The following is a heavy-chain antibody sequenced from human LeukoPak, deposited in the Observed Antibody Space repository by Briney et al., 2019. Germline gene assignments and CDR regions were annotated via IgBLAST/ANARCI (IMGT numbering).Heavy chain of an antibody. D-gene: IGHD5-24*01. V-gene: IGHV1-24*01. J-gene: IGHJ4*02. CDR3: ATTANRDGYPDY. CDR1: GYTLTELS. Sequence: GASVKVSCKVSGYTLTELSMHWVRQAPGKGLEWMGGFDPEDGETIYAQKFQGRVTMTEDTSTDTAYMELSSLRSEDTAVYYCATTANRDGYPDYWGQGTLVTVSS. CDR2: FDPEDGET.